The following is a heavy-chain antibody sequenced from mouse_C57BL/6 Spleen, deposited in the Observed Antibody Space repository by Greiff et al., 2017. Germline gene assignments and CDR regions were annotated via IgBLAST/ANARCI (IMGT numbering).Heavy chain of an antibody. J-gene: IGHJ3*01. Sequence: VQLQQSGPGLVAPSQCLSITCTVSGFSLTSYGVSWVRQPPGKGLEWLGVIWGDGGTNYHSALISRLSISKDNSKTQVFLKRNSLRTDDTATYYCAKPGSSLRCAYWGQGTLVTVSA. CDR1: GFSLTSYG. V-gene: IGHV2-3*01. CDR3: AKPGSSLRCAY. D-gene: IGHD6-1*01. CDR2: IWGDGGT.